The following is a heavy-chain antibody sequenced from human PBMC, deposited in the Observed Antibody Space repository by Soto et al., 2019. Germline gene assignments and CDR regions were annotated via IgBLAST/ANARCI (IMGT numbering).Heavy chain of an antibody. CDR3: ARRSVGRCYNY. CDR1: GGSFSGYY. CDR2: IYYNGST. Sequence: PSETLSLTCAVYGGSFSGYYWGWIRQPPGKGLEWLGNIYYNGSTYYNPSLKSRVTISMDTSKNQFSLKLHSVTAADTAVYHCARRSVGRCYNYWGQGTLVTVSS. J-gene: IGHJ4*02. V-gene: IGHV4-34*01. D-gene: IGHD2-15*01.